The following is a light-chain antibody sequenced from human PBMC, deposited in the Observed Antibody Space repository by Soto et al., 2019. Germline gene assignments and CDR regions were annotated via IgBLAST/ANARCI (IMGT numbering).Light chain of an antibody. Sequence: DIVMTQSPLSLPVTPGEPASISCRSSQSLLHSNGYNYLDWYLQKPGQSPQLLIYLGSNRASGVPDRFRGSGSGTDFTLKISRVEAEDVGVYYCMQSLQLPRTFGPGTKVDIK. V-gene: IGKV2-28*01. CDR2: LGS. CDR1: QSLLHSNGYNY. CDR3: MQSLQLPRT. J-gene: IGKJ3*01.